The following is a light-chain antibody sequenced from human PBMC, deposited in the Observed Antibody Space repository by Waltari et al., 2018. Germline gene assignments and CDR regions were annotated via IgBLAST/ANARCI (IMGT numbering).Light chain of an antibody. CDR2: KAN. CDR3: ALYMGSGIWV. CDR1: SCSLSTPSY. Sequence: QTVVTQEPSSSVSPGGTVTLTSALSSCSLSTPSYATWYQQPPGQAPRTLVYKANARSSGVPDRFSGSILGNTAALTITGAQADDESDYYCALYMGSGIWVFGGGTRLTVL. J-gene: IGLJ3*02. V-gene: IGLV8-61*01.